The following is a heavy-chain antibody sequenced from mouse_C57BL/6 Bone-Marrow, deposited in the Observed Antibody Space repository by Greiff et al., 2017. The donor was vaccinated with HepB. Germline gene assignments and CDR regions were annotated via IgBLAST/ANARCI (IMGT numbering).Heavy chain of an antibody. J-gene: IGHJ4*01. D-gene: IGHD1-1*01. Sequence: VQLKQPGAELVRPGSSVKLSCKASGYTFTSSWMHWVKQRPIQGLEWIGNIDPSDSETHYNQKFKDKATLTVDKSSSTAYMQLSSLTSEDSAVYYCARDYYGSSYDYAMDYWGQGTSVTVSS. CDR3: ARDYYGSSYDYAMDY. V-gene: IGHV1-52*01. CDR1: GYTFTSSW. CDR2: IDPSDSET.